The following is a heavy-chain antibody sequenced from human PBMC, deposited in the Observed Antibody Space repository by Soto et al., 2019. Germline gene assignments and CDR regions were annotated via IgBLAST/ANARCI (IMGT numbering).Heavy chain of an antibody. J-gene: IGHJ4*02. Sequence: ASVKVSCKASGYTFTGYYMHWVRQAPGQGLEWMGWINPNSGGTNYAQKFQGWVTMTRDTSISTAYMELSRLRSDDTAVYYCARGNRAYDSSGYSYWGQGTLVTVSS. CDR2: INPNSGGT. CDR1: GYTFTGYY. V-gene: IGHV1-2*04. D-gene: IGHD3-22*01. CDR3: ARGNRAYDSSGYSY.